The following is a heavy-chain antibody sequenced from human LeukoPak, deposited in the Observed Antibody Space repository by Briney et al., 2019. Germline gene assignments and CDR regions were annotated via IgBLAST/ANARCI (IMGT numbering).Heavy chain of an antibody. CDR1: GYTFTGYY. CDR2: INPNSGGT. J-gene: IGHJ5*02. Sequence: ASVEVSCKASGYTFTGYYMHWVRQAPGQGLEWMGRINPNSGGTNYAQKFQGRVTMTRDTSISTAYMELSRLRSDDTAVYYCARERVVAATEGFDPWGQGTLVTVSS. CDR3: ARERVVAATEGFDP. V-gene: IGHV1-2*06. D-gene: IGHD2-15*01.